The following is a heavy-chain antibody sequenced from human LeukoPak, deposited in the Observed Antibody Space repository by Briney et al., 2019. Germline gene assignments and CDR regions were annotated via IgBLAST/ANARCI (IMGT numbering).Heavy chain of an antibody. CDR1: GFTFSSYA. CDR2: NSGSGGST. D-gene: IGHD3-22*01. V-gene: IGHV3-23*01. CDR3: AKTYYYDSSGYYYYDAFDI. Sequence: GGSLRLSCAASGFTFSSYAMSWVRQAPGKGLDWVSANSGSGGSTYYADSVKGRFTISRDNSKNTLYLQMNSLRAEDTAVYYCAKTYYYDSSGYYYYDAFDIWGQGTMVTVSS. J-gene: IGHJ3*02.